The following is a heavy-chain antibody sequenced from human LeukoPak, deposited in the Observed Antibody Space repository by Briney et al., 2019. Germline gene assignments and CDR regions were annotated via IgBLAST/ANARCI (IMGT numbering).Heavy chain of an antibody. CDR3: ARDKSGSDSARGAAIDI. D-gene: IGHD1-26*01. J-gene: IGHJ3*02. V-gene: IGHV3-48*02. Sequence: GGSLRLSCAASGFTFSSYTMNWVRKAPGKRLEWISYISSSSSIMYYADSVKGRFSISRDNAKNSLYLQMNSLRDEDTAVYYCARDKSGSDSARGAAIDIYGQGAMVTVSS. CDR2: ISSSSSIM. CDR1: GFTFSSYT.